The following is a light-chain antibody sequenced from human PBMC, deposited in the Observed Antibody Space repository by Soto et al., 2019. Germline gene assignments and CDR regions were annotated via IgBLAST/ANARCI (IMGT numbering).Light chain of an antibody. CDR1: HTISSSY. V-gene: IGKV3D-20*02. CDR3: QQRFDWPPVS. Sequence: ENEMTQSPGTLSMSPGQTATLSYRPSHTISSSYLAWYQQKPGQAPRLLIYAISDRATGVPDRFRGSGSGTDFTLTINSLEPEDFAVYYCQQRFDWPPVSFGQGTRLEI. CDR2: AIS. J-gene: IGKJ5*01.